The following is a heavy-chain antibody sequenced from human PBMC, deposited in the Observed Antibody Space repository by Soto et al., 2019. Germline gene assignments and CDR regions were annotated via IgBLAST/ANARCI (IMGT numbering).Heavy chain of an antibody. Sequence: PGGSLRLSCTASGFSFGDYEMTWVRQAPGKGLEWVGFIRSKAYGGTTEYAASVKGRFTISRDDSKTIAYPQMNSLKIEDTAVYYCTSGMLGTYYFDYWGQGTLVTVSS. CDR3: TSGMLGTYYFDY. CDR1: GFSFGDYE. D-gene: IGHD2-8*01. J-gene: IGHJ4*02. CDR2: IRSKAYGGTT. V-gene: IGHV3-49*04.